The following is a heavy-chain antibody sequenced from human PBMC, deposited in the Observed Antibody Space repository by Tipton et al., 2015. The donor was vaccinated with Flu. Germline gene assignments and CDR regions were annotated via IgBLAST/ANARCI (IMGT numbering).Heavy chain of an antibody. Sequence: SLRLSCAASGFTFSDYYMSWIRQAPGKGLEWVSYISSSGSTIYYADSVKGRFTISRDNAKNSLYLQMNSLRAEDTAVYYCARDIARWLQGFDYWGQGTLVTVSS. D-gene: IGHD5-24*01. CDR3: ARDIARWLQGFDY. V-gene: IGHV3-11*01. J-gene: IGHJ4*02. CDR1: GFTFSDYY. CDR2: ISSSGSTI.